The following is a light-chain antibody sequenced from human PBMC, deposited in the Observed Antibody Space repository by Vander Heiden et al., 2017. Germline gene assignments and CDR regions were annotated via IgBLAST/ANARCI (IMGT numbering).Light chain of an antibody. CDR1: SSDVGGYNY. J-gene: IGLJ1*01. CDR3: CSYAGSYTFVYV. Sequence: QSALTQPRSVSGSPGQSVTISCPGTSSDVGGYNYVSWYQQHPGKAPKLMIYDVSKRPSGVADRISGLQAEDEADYYCCSYAGSYTFVYVFGTGTKVTVL. V-gene: IGLV2-11*01. CDR2: DVS.